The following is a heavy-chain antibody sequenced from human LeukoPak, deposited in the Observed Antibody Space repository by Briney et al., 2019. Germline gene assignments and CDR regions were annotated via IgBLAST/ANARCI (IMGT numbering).Heavy chain of an antibody. V-gene: IGHV4-59*08. CDR2: IYDSGGT. CDR1: GGSISGYY. Sequence: VKPSETLSLTCTVSGGSISGYYWSWIRQPPGKGLEWIGYIYDSGGTIYNPSLKSRVTISLDTSKNQFSLKMNSVTAADTAVYYCARMGNPATVTADYWGQGTLVTVSS. CDR3: ARMGNPATVTADY. D-gene: IGHD4-17*01. J-gene: IGHJ4*02.